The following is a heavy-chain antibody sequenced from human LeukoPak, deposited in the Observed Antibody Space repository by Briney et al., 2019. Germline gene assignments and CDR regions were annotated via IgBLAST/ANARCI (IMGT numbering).Heavy chain of an antibody. CDR1: GGSISSSSYY. CDR3: ASTHRMVRGVIKAGDY. CDR2: IYYSGST. J-gene: IGHJ4*02. V-gene: IGHV4-39*07. D-gene: IGHD3-10*01. Sequence: SSETLSLTCTVSGGSISSSSYYWGWIRQPPGKGLEWIGSIYYSGSTYYNPSLKSRVTISVDTSKNQFSLKLSSVTAADTAVYYCASTHRMVRGVIKAGDYWGQGTLVTVSS.